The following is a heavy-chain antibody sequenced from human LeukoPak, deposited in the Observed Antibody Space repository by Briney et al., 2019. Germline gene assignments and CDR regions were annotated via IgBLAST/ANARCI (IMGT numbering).Heavy chain of an antibody. CDR3: ARVERITMIVVPFEAPDY. J-gene: IGHJ4*02. CDR1: GGSISSYY. Sequence: PSETLSLTCTVSGGSISSYYWSWIRQPPGKGLEWIGSIYYSGSTYYNPSLKSRVTISVDTSKNQFSLKLSSVTAADTAVYYCARVERITMIVVPFEAPDYWGQGTLVTVSS. V-gene: IGHV4-59*05. CDR2: IYYSGST. D-gene: IGHD3-22*01.